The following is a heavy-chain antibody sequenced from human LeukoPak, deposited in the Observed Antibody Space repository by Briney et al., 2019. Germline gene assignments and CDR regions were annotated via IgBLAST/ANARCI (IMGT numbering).Heavy chain of an antibody. D-gene: IGHD6-19*01. V-gene: IGHV3-23*01. CDR1: GFTFSSYA. CDR2: ISGSGGST. CDR3: AKAGIAVAGTHYYYYMDV. J-gene: IGHJ6*03. Sequence: GGSLRLSCAASGFTFSSYAMSWVRQAPGKGLESVSTISGSGGSTYYADSVKGRFTISRDNSNNTLYLQMNSLRAEDTAVYYCAKAGIAVAGTHYYYYMDVWGKGTTVTVSS.